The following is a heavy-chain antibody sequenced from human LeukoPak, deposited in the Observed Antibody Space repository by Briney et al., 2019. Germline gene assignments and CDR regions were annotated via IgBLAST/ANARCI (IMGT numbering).Heavy chain of an antibody. Sequence: PGGSLRLSCAASGLTVGFKCMSWVRQAPGKGLEWVSIIYSGGSSYYADSVKGRFTVSRDTSKNTLYLQMNSLRAEDTAVYYCATRPDGNDVPYFYYWGQGTLVTVSS. D-gene: IGHD5-12*01. V-gene: IGHV3-66*01. J-gene: IGHJ4*02. CDR3: ATRPDGNDVPYFYY. CDR2: IYSGGSS. CDR1: GLTVGFKC.